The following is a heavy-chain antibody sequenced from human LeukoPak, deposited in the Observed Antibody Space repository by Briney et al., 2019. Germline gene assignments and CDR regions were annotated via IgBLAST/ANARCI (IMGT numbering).Heavy chain of an antibody. V-gene: IGHV3-23*01. D-gene: IGHD3-22*01. CDR3: AKRGNVVVISGIGYYYYGMDV. J-gene: IGHJ6*02. CDR1: GFTFSSYA. Sequence: GGSLRLSCAASGFTFSSYAMSWVRQAPGKGLEWVSAISGSGGSTYYADSVKGRFTISRDNSKNTLYLQMNSLRAEDTAVYYCAKRGNVVVISGIGYYYYGMDVRGQGTTVTVSS. CDR2: ISGSGGST.